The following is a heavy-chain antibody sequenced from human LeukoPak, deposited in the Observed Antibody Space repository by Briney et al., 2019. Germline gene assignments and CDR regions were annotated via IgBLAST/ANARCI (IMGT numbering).Heavy chain of an antibody. CDR3: ARGEGATGKAFDI. Sequence: PSETLSLTCTVSGGSISSYYWSWIRQPPGKGLEWIGYIYYSGSTNYNPSLKSRVTISVDTSKNQFSLKLSSVTAADTAVYYCARGEGATGKAFDIWGQGTMLTVSS. V-gene: IGHV4-59*01. CDR1: GGSISSYY. CDR2: IYYSGST. D-gene: IGHD1-26*01. J-gene: IGHJ3*02.